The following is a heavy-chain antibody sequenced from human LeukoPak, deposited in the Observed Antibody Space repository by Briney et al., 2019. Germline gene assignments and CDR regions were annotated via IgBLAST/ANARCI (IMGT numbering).Heavy chain of an antibody. D-gene: IGHD3-22*01. CDR2: IYYSGNA. CDR1: GGSISSGDYY. CDR3: ARAGYDSSGYSTYYFDY. Sequence: NPSETLSLTCTVSGGSISSGDYYWSWIRQPPGKGLEWIGYIYYSGNAYYNPSLTSRVTISVDTSKNQFSLKLSSVTAADTAVYYCARAGYDSSGYSTYYFDYWGQGTLVTVSS. V-gene: IGHV4-30-4*01. J-gene: IGHJ4*02.